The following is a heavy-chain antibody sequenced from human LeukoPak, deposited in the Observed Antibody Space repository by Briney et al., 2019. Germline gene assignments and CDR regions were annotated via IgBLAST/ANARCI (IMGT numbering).Heavy chain of an antibody. D-gene: IGHD5-18*01. CDR1: GGSVSSGSYY. J-gene: IGHJ4*02. Sequence: SETLSLTCTVSGGSVSSGSYYWSWIRQPAGKGLEWIGRIYTSGSTKYNPSLKSRVTISVDMSKNQFSLKLSSVTAADTAVYCCARDPGHSYGAPFGYWGQGTLVTVSS. CDR2: IYTSGST. V-gene: IGHV4-61*02. CDR3: ARDPGHSYGAPFGY.